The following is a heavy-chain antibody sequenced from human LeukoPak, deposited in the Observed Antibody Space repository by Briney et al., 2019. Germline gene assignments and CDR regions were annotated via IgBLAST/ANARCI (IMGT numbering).Heavy chain of an antibody. Sequence: PSETLSLTCTVSGGSVSSGSYYWSWIRQPPGKGLEWIGYIYYSGSTNYNPSLKSRVTISVDTSKNQFSPKLSSVTAADTAVYYCARGQKPPIFGVRTGSRKRTYGMDVWGQGTTVTVSS. V-gene: IGHV4-61*01. CDR1: GGSVSSGSYY. CDR2: IYYSGST. D-gene: IGHD3-3*01. CDR3: ARGQKPPIFGVRTGSRKRTYGMDV. J-gene: IGHJ6*02.